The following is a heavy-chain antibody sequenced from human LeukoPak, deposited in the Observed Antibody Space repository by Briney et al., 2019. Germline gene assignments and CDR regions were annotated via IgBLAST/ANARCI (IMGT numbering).Heavy chain of an antibody. CDR2: ISGSGGST. J-gene: IGHJ4*02. D-gene: IGHD3-22*01. Sequence: GGSLRLSCAASGFTFSSYAMSWVRRAPGKGLEWVSAISGSGGSTYYADSVKGRFTISRDNSKNTLYLQMNSLRAEDTAVYYCAKVVDSSGYTHFDYWGQGTLVTVSS. CDR1: GFTFSSYA. V-gene: IGHV3-23*01. CDR3: AKVVDSSGYTHFDY.